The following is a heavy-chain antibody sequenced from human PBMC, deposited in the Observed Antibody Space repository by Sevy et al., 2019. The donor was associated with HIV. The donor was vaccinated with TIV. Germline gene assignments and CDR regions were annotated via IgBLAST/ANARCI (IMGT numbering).Heavy chain of an antibody. CDR3: ARGGPDFWIGYYSYYYYYGMDV. CDR1: GFTVSSNY. V-gene: IGHV3-53*01. J-gene: IGHJ6*02. CDR2: IYSGGST. D-gene: IGHD3-3*01. Sequence: GGSLRLSCAASGFTVSSNYMSWVRQAPGKGLEWVSVIYSGGSTYYADSVKGRLTNSRDNSKNKLYFQMNSLRAEDTAVYYCARGGPDFWIGYYSYYYYYGMDVWGQGTTVTVSS.